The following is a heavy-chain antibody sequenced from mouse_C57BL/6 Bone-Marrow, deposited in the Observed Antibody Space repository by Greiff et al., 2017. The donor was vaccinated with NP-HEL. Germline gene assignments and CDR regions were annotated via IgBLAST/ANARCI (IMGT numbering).Heavy chain of an antibody. CDR3: ASPIYYEYDGFAY. J-gene: IGHJ3*01. CDR1: GYAFSSSW. D-gene: IGHD2-4*01. CDR2: IYPGDGDT. V-gene: IGHV1-82*01. Sequence: VQLQQSGPELVKPGASVKISCKASGYAFSSSWMNWVKQRPGKGLEWLGRIYPGDGDTNYNGKFKGKATLTADKSSSSAYMRLSSLTSEDSAVYFCASPIYYEYDGFAYWGQGTLVTVSA.